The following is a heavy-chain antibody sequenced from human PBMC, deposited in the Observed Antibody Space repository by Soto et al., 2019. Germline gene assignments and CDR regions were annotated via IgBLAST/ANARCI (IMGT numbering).Heavy chain of an antibody. J-gene: IGHJ6*03. CDR2: ISSSSSYI. V-gene: IGHV3-21*04. CDR3: TRQPGYSGYGYPYYMDV. CDR1: GFTFSSYS. D-gene: IGHD5-12*01. Sequence: GGSLRLSCAASGFTFSSYSMNWVRQAPGKGLEWVSSISSSSSYIYYADSVRGRFTISRDNSKNTLYLQMNSLRAEDTAIYYCTRQPGYSGYGYPYYMDVWGKGTTVTVSS.